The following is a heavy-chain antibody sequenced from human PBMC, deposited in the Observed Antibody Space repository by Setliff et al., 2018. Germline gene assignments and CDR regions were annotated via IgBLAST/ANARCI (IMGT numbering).Heavy chain of an antibody. Sequence: GESLKISCQTSGYEFTNYWIAWVRQTPGKGLEWMGSLFPGDSDTKYSPSFQGQATISVDTSITTAYLQWDSLQASDSAIYYCATNGASGSYYHFGSWGQGTLVTVSS. J-gene: IGHJ4*02. D-gene: IGHD3-10*01. CDR3: ATNGASGSYYHFGS. CDR2: LFPGDSDT. V-gene: IGHV5-51*01. CDR1: GYEFTNYW.